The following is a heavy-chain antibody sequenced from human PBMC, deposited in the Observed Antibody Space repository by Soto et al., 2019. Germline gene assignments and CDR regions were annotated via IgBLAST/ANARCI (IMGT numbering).Heavy chain of an antibody. CDR2: IWYDGSNK. J-gene: IGHJ6*03. Sequence: GGSLRLSCAASGFTFSSYGMHWVRQAPGKGLEWVAVIWYDGSNKYYADSVKGRFTISRDNSKNTLYLQMNSLGAEDTAVYYCATTTVTMQDGYYYYMDVLGKRTTVTVSS. CDR1: GFTFSSYG. V-gene: IGHV3-33*01. D-gene: IGHD4-17*01. CDR3: ATTTVTMQDGYYYYMDV.